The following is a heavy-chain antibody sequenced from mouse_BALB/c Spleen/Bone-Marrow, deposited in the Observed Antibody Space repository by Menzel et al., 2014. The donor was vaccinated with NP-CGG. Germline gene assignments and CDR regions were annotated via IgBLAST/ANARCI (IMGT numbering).Heavy chain of an antibody. CDR3: ARSRDYGSSYYAMDY. Sequence: VQLQQSGAELVKPGASVKLSCTASGFNIKDTYMHWVKQRPEQGLEWIGRIDPAHGNTKYDPKFQGKATITADTSSNTAYLQLSSLTSEDTAVYYCARSRDYGSSYYAMDYWGQGTSVTVSS. D-gene: IGHD1-1*01. CDR2: IDPAHGNT. J-gene: IGHJ4*01. CDR1: GFNIKDTY. V-gene: IGHV14-3*02.